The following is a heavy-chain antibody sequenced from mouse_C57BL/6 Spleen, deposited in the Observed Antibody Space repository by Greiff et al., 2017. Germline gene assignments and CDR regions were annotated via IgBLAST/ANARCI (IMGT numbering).Heavy chain of an antibody. CDR3: TRSRGLYYFDD. CDR1: GYKFTSYW. V-gene: IGHV1-5*01. J-gene: IGHJ2*01. Sequence: EVQLQQSGTVLARPGASVKMSCKTSGYKFTSYWMHWVKQRPGQGLEWIGAIYPGNSDTSYNQKFKGKAKLTAVTSASTAYMELSSLTNEDSAVYYCTRSRGLYYFDDWGQGTTLTVSS. CDR2: IYPGNSDT. D-gene: IGHD3-3*01.